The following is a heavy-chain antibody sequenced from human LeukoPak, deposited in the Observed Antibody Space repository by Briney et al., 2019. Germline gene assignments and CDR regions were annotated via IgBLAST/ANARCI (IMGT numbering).Heavy chain of an antibody. CDR3: ARDTRRLKDYDFWSGPVYYFDY. J-gene: IGHJ4*02. CDR1: GYTFTGYY. V-gene: IGHV1-2*02. D-gene: IGHD3-3*01. Sequence: ASVKVSCKASGYTFTGYYMHWVRQAPGQGLEWMGWINPNSGGTNYAQKFQGRVTMTRDTSISTAYMELSRLRSDDTAVYYCARDTRRLKDYDFWSGPVYYFDYWGQGTLVTVSS. CDR2: INPNSGGT.